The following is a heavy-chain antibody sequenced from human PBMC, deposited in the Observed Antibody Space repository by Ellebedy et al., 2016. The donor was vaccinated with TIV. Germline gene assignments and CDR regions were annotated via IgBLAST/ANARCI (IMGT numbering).Heavy chain of an antibody. CDR1: GFTFTSFG. V-gene: IGHV1-69*13. CDR3: ARDNHYYVQYFQQ. D-gene: IGHD3-10*02. CDR2: IIAIFGTT. J-gene: IGHJ1*01. Sequence: ASVKVSCKASGFTFTSFGICWVRQAPGQGLEWMGGIIAIFGTTNYAQKFQGRVAITADESTSTVYMQLSSLRSEDTAMYYCARDNHYYVQYFQQWGQGTLVTVSS.